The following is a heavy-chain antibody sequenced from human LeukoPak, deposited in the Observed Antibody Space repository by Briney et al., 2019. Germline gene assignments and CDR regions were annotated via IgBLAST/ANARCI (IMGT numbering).Heavy chain of an antibody. V-gene: IGHV3-23*01. CDR3: AKEGKSRYCSSTSCYLDY. CDR2: ISGSGGST. D-gene: IGHD2-2*01. J-gene: IGHJ4*02. CDR1: GLTFSRHA. Sequence: QPGGSLRLSCAASGLTFSRHAMSWVRQAPGKGLEWVSAISGSGGSTYYADSVKGRFTISRDNSKNTLYLQMNSLRAEDTAVYYCAKEGKSRYCSSTSCYLDYWGQGTLVTVSS.